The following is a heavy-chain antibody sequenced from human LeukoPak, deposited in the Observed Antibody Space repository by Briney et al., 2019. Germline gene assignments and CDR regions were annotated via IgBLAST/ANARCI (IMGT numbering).Heavy chain of an antibody. CDR3: ATGAKKYYFDY. J-gene: IGHJ4*02. V-gene: IGHV4-59*01. Sequence: KPSETLSLTCTVSGGSISSYYWSWIRQPPGKGLEWIGYIYYSGSTNYNPSLKSRVTISVDTSKSQFSLKLSSVTAADTAVYYCATGAKKYYFDYWGQGTLVTVSS. CDR1: GGSISSYY. CDR2: IYYSGST. D-gene: IGHD3-10*01.